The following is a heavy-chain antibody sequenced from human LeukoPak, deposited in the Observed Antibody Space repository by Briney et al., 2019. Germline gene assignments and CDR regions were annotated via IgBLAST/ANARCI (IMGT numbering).Heavy chain of an antibody. D-gene: IGHD2/OR15-2a*01. Sequence: GGSLRLSCVASGFTFGSYWMHWVRQAPGKGLVWVSRINYDGTSTTYADSVKGRFTVSRDNGKKTVSLQINSLRLDDTAVYYCAREANTAFDYWGQGTLVTVS. V-gene: IGHV3-74*01. CDR1: GFTFGSYW. CDR2: INYDGTST. J-gene: IGHJ4*02. CDR3: AREANTAFDY.